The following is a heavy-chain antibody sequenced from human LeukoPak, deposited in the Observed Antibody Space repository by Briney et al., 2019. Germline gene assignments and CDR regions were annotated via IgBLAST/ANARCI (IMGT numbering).Heavy chain of an antibody. CDR3: ARDRDCSSTSCYRSPWFDP. J-gene: IGHJ5*02. D-gene: IGHD2-2*01. CDR1: GFTFSSYS. V-gene: IGHV3-21*01. CDR2: ISSSSSYI. Sequence: GGSLRLSCAAPGFTFSSYSMNWVRQAPGKGLEWVSSISSSSSYIYYADSVKGRFTISRDNAKNSLYLQMNSLRAEDAAVYYCARDRDCSSTSCYRSPWFDPWGQGTLVTVSS.